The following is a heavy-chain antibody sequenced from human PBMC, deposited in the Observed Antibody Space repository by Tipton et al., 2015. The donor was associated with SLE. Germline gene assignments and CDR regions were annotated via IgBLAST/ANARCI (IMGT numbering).Heavy chain of an antibody. D-gene: IGHD2-15*01. CDR1: GGSISSYY. V-gene: IGHV4-59*12. Sequence: TLSLTCTVSGGSISSYYWSWIRQPPGKGLEWIGYIYYSGSTYYNPSLKSRVTISVDTSKNQFSLKLSSVTAADTAVYYCARRDCSGGSCYSDAFDIWGQGTMVTVSS. CDR2: IYYSGST. CDR3: ARRDCSGGSCYSDAFDI. J-gene: IGHJ3*02.